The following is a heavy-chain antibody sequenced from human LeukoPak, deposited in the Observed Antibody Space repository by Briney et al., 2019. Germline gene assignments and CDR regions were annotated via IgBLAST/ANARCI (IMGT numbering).Heavy chain of an antibody. D-gene: IGHD6-19*01. Sequence: PGGSLRLSCAASGFTFSSYAMSWVRQAPGKGLEWVSAISGSGGSTYYADSVKGRFTISRDNSKNTLYLQMNSLRAEDTAVYYCAKDRSWEQQWPPTSFDYWGQGTLVTVSS. CDR1: GFTFSSYA. CDR3: AKDRSWEQQWPPTSFDY. CDR2: ISGSGGST. J-gene: IGHJ4*02. V-gene: IGHV3-23*01.